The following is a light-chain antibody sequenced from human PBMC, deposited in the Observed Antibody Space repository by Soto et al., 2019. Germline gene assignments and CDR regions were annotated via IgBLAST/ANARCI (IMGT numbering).Light chain of an antibody. V-gene: IGKV1-16*01. CDR3: QQYKTYPLT. J-gene: IGKJ4*01. CDR2: AAA. CDR1: QDISDY. Sequence: DIQMTQSPSSLSASVGDTVTIICRASQDISDYLVWFQQKPGKAPKSLISAAATLKSGVPSRVRGSGSGTYYTLTFTSLQPEGFASYYCQQYKTYPLTFGGGTKVEIK.